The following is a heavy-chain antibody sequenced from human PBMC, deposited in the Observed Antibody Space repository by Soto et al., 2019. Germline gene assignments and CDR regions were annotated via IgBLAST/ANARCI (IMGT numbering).Heavy chain of an antibody. CDR1: GFPFSSYA. J-gene: IGHJ4*02. V-gene: IGHV3-23*01. CDR2: ISGGGNDR. CDR3: ASLGLRDY. Sequence: PGGSLRLSCAASGFPFSSYAMSWVRQTPEKGLEWVAGISGGGNDRYYADSVKGRFTISRDNSKNTLYLQMNSLRAEDTAVYYCASLGLRDYWGQGTLVTVSS. D-gene: IGHD4-17*01.